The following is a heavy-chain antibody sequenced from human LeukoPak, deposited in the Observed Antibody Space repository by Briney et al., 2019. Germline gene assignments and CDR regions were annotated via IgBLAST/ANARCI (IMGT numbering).Heavy chain of an antibody. CDR1: GFTFSSYA. CDR3: ASVQVDSSFY. CDR2: ISYDGSNK. J-gene: IGHJ4*02. V-gene: IGHV3-30-3*01. D-gene: IGHD1-1*01. Sequence: GRSLRLSCAASGFTFSSYAMHWVRQAPGKGLEWVAVISYDGSNKYYADSVKGRFTNSRDNSKNTLYLQMNSLRAEDTAVYYCASVQVDSSFYWGQGTLVTVSS.